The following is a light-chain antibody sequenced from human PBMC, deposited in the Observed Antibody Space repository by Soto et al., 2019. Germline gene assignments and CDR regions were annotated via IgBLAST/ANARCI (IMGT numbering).Light chain of an antibody. CDR2: EIS. Sequence: DIVMTQTPLSSPVTLGQPASISCRSSQGLVHSDGNTYLSWLQQRPGQPPRLLIYEISNRFSGVPDRFSGRGAGTDFTLKISRVEAEDVGIYYCMHATQFPYTFGQGTKLEIK. J-gene: IGKJ2*01. CDR1: QGLVHSDGNTY. CDR3: MHATQFPYT. V-gene: IGKV2-24*01.